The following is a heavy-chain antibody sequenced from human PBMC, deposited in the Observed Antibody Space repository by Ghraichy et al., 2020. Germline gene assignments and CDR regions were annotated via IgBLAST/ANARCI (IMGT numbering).Heavy chain of an antibody. Sequence: SETLSLTCTVSGGSISSSSYYWGWIRQPPGKGLEWIGSIYYSGSTYYNPSLKSRVTISVDTSKNQFSLKLSSVTAADTAVYYCARTGIDSSSWPRGRAKWFDPWGQGTLVTVSS. D-gene: IGHD6-13*01. J-gene: IGHJ5*02. CDR2: IYYSGST. V-gene: IGHV4-39*01. CDR3: ARTGIDSSSWPRGRAKWFDP. CDR1: GGSISSSSYY.